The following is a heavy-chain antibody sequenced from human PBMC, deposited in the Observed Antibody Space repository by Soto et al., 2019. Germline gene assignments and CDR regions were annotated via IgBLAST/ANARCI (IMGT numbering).Heavy chain of an antibody. CDR2: TYYRSKWYN. V-gene: IGHV6-1*01. CDR1: GDSVSSNSAA. J-gene: IGHJ6*02. D-gene: IGHD2-2*02. CDR3: ARLEDIVVVPAAITYGMDV. Sequence: SQTLSLTCAISGDSVSSNSAAWNWIRQSPSRGLEWLGRTYYRSKWYNYYAVSVKSRITINPDTSKNQFSLQLNSVTPEDTAVYYCARLEDIVVVPAAITYGMDVWGQGTTVTVSS.